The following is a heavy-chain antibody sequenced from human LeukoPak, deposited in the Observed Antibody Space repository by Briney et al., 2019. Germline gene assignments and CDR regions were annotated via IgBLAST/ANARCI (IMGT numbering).Heavy chain of an antibody. Sequence: PGGSLRLSCAASGFTFSRFTMNWVRQAPGKGLEWVSSISFGSTYIYYADSVKGRFTVSRDNTKNSLYLQMNSLRAEDTAFYYCARDHQFLEWRGMVGYFDYWGQGSLVTVSS. CDR3: ARDHQFLEWRGMVGYFDY. D-gene: IGHD3-3*01. CDR2: ISFGSTYI. V-gene: IGHV3-21*06. J-gene: IGHJ4*02. CDR1: GFTFSRFT.